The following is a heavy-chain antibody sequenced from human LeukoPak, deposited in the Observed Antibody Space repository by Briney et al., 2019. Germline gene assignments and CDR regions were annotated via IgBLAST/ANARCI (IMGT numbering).Heavy chain of an antibody. CDR2: ISPSGTT. V-gene: IGHV4-4*07. CDR3: ARDFYASGFYFWFDP. CDR1: GGYTGSHY. J-gene: IGHJ5*02. D-gene: IGHD2/OR15-2a*01. Sequence: SETRSFTCTVSGGYTGSHYWSWIRQPAGKGLEWIGRISPSGTTHYNPSLGSRVTMSVDTSKNYFSLRLSSVTAADTAVYYCARDFYASGFYFWFDPWGQGILVTVSS.